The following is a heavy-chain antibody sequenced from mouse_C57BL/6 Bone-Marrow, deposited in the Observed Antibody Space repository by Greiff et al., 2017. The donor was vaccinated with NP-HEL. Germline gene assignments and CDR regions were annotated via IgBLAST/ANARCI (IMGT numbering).Heavy chain of an antibody. CDR3: GKSGGATATSGP. CDR1: GYTFTSYW. Sequence: QVQLQQPGAELVKPGASVKMSCKASGYTFTSYWITWVKQRPGQGLEWIGDIYPGSGSTNYNEKFKSKATLTVDTSSSTAYMPLSSLTSEDSAVSYCGKSGGATATSGPWGQGTLVTVSA. CDR2: IYPGSGST. J-gene: IGHJ3*01. V-gene: IGHV1-55*01. D-gene: IGHD1-2*01.